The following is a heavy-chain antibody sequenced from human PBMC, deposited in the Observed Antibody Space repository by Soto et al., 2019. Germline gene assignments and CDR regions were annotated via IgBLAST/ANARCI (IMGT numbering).Heavy chain of an antibody. D-gene: IGHD6-19*01. J-gene: IGHJ4*02. CDR3: ASQLKYSSDWYYFDY. V-gene: IGHV5-51*01. Sequence: GESLKIPCKASGYSFTSYGIGWVRQMPGKGLEWMGIIYPGDSDTRYSPSFQGQVTISADKSISTAYLQWSSLKASDTAMYYCASQLKYSSDWYYFDYWGQGTPVTVS. CDR2: IYPGDSDT. CDR1: GYSFTSYG.